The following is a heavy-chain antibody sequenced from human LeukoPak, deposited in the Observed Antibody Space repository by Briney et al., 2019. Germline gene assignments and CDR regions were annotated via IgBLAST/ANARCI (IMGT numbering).Heavy chain of an antibody. D-gene: IGHD3-9*01. CDR1: GFTFSSYG. V-gene: IGHV3-33*01. Sequence: PGGSLRLSCAASGFTFSSYGMHWVRQAPGKGLEWVAVIWYDGSNKYYADSVKGRFTISRDNSKNMLYLQMNSLRAEDTAVYYCAREPDILTGYSSPLVSCMDVWGQGTTVTVSS. J-gene: IGHJ6*02. CDR2: IWYDGSNK. CDR3: AREPDILTGYSSPLVSCMDV.